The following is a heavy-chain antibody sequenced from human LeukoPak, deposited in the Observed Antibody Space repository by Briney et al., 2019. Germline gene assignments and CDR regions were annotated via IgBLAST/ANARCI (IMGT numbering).Heavy chain of an antibody. CDR3: AKSRAGYYGY. D-gene: IGHD3-9*01. CDR1: GFTFSSYA. V-gene: IGHV3-23*01. J-gene: IGHJ4*02. CDR2: NSGSGGST. Sequence: GGSLRLSCAACGFTFSSYAMSWVRQAPGKGLEWVTANSGSGGSTYYADSVKGRFTISRDKSKNTLYLQMNSLRAEDTAVYYCAKSRAGYYGYWGQGTLVTVSS.